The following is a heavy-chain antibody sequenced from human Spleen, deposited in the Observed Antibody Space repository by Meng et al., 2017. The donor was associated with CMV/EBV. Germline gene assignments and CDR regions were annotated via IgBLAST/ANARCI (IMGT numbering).Heavy chain of an antibody. J-gene: IGHJ6*02. D-gene: IGHD2-2*01. CDR1: GYIVTNYY. V-gene: IGHV1-46*01. CDR3: ARMLSVVVPAAPGGNYGMDV. CDR2: INPSGGST. Sequence: ASVKVSCKTSGYIVTNYYMHGVRQAPGQGLEWMGVINPSGGSTSYAQKFQGRVTMTRDTSTSTVYMDLSSLRSEDTAVYYCARMLSVVVPAAPGGNYGMDVWGQGTTVTVSS.